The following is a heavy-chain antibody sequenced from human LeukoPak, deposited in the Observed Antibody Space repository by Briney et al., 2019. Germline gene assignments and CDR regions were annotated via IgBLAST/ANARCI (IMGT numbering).Heavy chain of an antibody. Sequence: PGRSLRLSCAASGFTFSSYWMSWVRQAPGKGLEWVANIKQDGSEKYYVDSVKGRFTISRDNAKNSLYLQMNSLRAEDTAVYYCARTNYYDSSGQDDYWGQGTLVTVSS. J-gene: IGHJ4*02. CDR2: IKQDGSEK. D-gene: IGHD3-22*01. V-gene: IGHV3-7*01. CDR1: GFTFSSYW. CDR3: ARTNYYDSSGQDDY.